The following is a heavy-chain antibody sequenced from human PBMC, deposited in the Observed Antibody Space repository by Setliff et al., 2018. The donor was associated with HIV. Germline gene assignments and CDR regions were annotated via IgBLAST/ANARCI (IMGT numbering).Heavy chain of an antibody. V-gene: IGHV4-38-2*02. J-gene: IGHJ4*02. Sequence: SETLSLTCTVSGYSISSGYYWGWIRQPPGKGLEWIGIVWHGGDTYYNPSLKSRVTISIDMSKNQVSLKVTSVTAADTAVYYCAREGYSSSWYPGRASGNPRNFDYWGQGTLVTVSS. D-gene: IGHD6-13*01. CDR3: AREGYSSSWYPGRASGNPRNFDY. CDR2: VWHGGDT. CDR1: GYSISSGYY.